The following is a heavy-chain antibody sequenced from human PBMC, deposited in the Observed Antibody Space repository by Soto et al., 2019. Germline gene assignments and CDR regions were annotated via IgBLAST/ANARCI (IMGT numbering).Heavy chain of an antibody. D-gene: IGHD2-8*02. CDR1: EFSSSIYW. J-gene: IGHJ4*02. V-gene: IGHV3-7*05. CDR3: AAWSRRSWFDY. Sequence: GGSLRLSCAGSEFSSSIYWMSWVRQAPGKGLEWVANIKPDGSETSYVDSVKGRFTISRDNAKNSLYLHMNSLRVDDTAVYYCAAWSRRSWFDYWGQGTLVTVS. CDR2: IKPDGSET.